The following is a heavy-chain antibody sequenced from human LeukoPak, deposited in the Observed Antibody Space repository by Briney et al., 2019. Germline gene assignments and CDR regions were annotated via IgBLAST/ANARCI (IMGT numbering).Heavy chain of an antibody. Sequence: GESLKISCKGSEYSFTRYWIGWVRQMPGKGLEWMGIIYPDDSDTRYSPSFQGQVTISADKSINTAYLQWSSLKASDTAIHYCAKQGYSSSRDFWGQGTLVTVSS. CDR2: IYPDDSDT. V-gene: IGHV5-51*01. CDR3: AKQGYSSSRDF. J-gene: IGHJ4*02. CDR1: EYSFTRYW. D-gene: IGHD6-13*01.